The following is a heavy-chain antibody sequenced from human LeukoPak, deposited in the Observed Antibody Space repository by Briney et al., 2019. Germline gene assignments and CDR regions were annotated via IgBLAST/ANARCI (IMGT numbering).Heavy chain of an antibody. Sequence: GASVKVSCKASGYTFTSYYMHWVRQAPGQGLEWMGIINPSGGSTSYAQKFQGRVTITADKSTSTAYMELSSLRSEDTAVYYCAREQDYDSSGYYAHRKAFDIWGQGTMVTVSS. CDR2: INPSGGST. J-gene: IGHJ3*02. V-gene: IGHV1-46*01. D-gene: IGHD3-22*01. CDR3: AREQDYDSSGYYAHRKAFDI. CDR1: GYTFTSYY.